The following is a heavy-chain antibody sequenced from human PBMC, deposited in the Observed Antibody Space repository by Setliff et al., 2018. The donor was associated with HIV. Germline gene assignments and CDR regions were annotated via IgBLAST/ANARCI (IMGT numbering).Heavy chain of an antibody. CDR2: IYTSGST. J-gene: IGHJ4*02. V-gene: IGHV4-4*08. CDR1: GGSISSYY. Sequence: SETLSLTCTVSGGSISSYYWSWIRQPPGKGLEWIGYIYTSGSTNYNPSLKSRVTISVDTSKNQFSLNLSSVTAADTAVYYCARFDHASIDYWGQGTLVTVSS. D-gene: IGHD2-2*01. CDR3: ARFDHASIDY.